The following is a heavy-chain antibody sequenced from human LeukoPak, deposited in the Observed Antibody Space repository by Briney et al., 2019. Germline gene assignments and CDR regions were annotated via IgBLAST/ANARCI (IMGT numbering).Heavy chain of an antibody. CDR2: IKQDGSEK. J-gene: IGHJ3*02. CDR3: ARRYDSSGYEAFDI. V-gene: IGHV3-7*04. D-gene: IGHD3-22*01. CDR1: GFTFSSYW. Sequence: GGSLRLSCAASGFTFSSYWMSWVRQAPGEGLEWVANIKQDGSEKYYVDSVKGRFTISGDNAKNSLYLQMNSLRAEDTAVYYCARRYDSSGYEAFDIWGQGTMVTVSS.